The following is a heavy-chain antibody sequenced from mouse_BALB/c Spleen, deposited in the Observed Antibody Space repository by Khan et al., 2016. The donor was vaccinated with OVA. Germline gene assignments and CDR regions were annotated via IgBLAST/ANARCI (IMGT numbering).Heavy chain of an antibody. J-gene: IGHJ4*01. CDR3: ARLGYNGTMDY. CDR2: INTYTGDP. Sequence: QIQLVQSGPELKKPGATVKISCKASGYTFTNYGMNWVKQAPGKGLKWMGWINTYTGDPTYADDFKGRFAFSSETSASTAYLQINNLINEDTATYFGARLGYNGTMDYWGQGTSVTVSS. V-gene: IGHV9-3-1*01. CDR1: GYTFTNYG. D-gene: IGHD2-14*01.